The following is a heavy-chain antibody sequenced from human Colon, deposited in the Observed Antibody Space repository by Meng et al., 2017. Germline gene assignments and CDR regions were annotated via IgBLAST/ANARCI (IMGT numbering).Heavy chain of an antibody. CDR1: GGSVSSASYY. CDR3: ARSVRLGVAGKSGAY. Sequence: EPGTGPVSPSETLHLTCNVSGGSVSSASYYWSWIRQPPGKGLEWIGLIHYSGSRNYNPSLKSRVTMSVDTSKNQVSLNLSSVTAADTALYYCARSVRLGVAGKSGAYWGQGTLVTVSS. CDR2: IHYSGSR. V-gene: IGHV4-61*01. J-gene: IGHJ4*02. D-gene: IGHD6-19*01.